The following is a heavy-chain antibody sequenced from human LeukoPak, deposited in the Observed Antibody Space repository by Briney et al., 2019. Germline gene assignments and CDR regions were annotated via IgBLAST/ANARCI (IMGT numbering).Heavy chain of an antibody. V-gene: IGHV4-59*01. D-gene: IGHD1-1*01. CDR3: ARGGFLDPFDP. Sequence: SETLSLTCTLSGGSISNYYWNWIRQPPGKGLDWIGYIYYSGSTKYNPSLKSRVTISVDTSKNQFSLRLSSVTGADTAVYYCARGGFLDPFDPWGQGTLGSVSS. CDR2: IYYSGST. CDR1: GGSISNYY. J-gene: IGHJ5*02.